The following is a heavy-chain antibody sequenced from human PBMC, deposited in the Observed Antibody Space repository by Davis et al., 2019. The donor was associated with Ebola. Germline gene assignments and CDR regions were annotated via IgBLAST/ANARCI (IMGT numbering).Heavy chain of an antibody. V-gene: IGHV4-34*01. Sequence: SETLSLTCAVYGGSFSGYYWSWIRQPPGKGLEWIGEINHSGSTNYNPSLKSRVTISVDTSKNQFSLKLSSVTAADTAVYYCARDQRSSGYYYYYYGMDVWGQGTTVTVSS. D-gene: IGHD3-22*01. CDR2: INHSGST. CDR1: GGSFSGYY. CDR3: ARDQRSSGYYYYYYGMDV. J-gene: IGHJ6*02.